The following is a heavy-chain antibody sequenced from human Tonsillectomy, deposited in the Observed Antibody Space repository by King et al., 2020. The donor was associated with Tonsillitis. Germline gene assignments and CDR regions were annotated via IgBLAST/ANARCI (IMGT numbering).Heavy chain of an antibody. CDR3: ARTSPDIAAAGTINFDY. J-gene: IGHJ4*02. CDR1: GFIVSRNY. Sequence: QLVQSGGGLIQPGGSLRLSCAASGFIVSRNYMSWVRQAPGKGLEWVSVIYGGHSTFYADSVKGRFTISRDNSKNTLYLQMNSLRAEDTAVFYCARTSPDIAAAGTINFDYWGQGTLVTVSS. D-gene: IGHD6-13*01. V-gene: IGHV3-53*01. CDR2: IYGGHST.